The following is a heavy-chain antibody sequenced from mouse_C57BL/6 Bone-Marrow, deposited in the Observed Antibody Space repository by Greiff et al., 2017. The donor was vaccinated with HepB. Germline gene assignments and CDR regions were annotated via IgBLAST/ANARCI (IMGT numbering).Heavy chain of an antibody. CDR3: ANYYGSSYVGYYFDY. Sequence: VQLQQSGAELARPGASVKLSCKASGYTFTSYGIRWVKQRTGPGLEWIGEIYPRSGNTYYNEKFKGKATLTADKSSSTAYMELRSLTSEDSAVYFCANYYGSSYVGYYFDYWGQGTTLTVSS. V-gene: IGHV1-81*01. D-gene: IGHD1-1*01. CDR1: GYTFTSYG. J-gene: IGHJ2*01. CDR2: IYPRSGNT.